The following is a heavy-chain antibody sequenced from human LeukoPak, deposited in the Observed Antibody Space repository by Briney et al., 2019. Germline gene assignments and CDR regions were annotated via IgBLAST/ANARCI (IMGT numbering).Heavy chain of an antibody. Sequence: GGSLRLSCAASGFTFSSYWMHWVRQAPGKGLVWVSRINSDGSSTSYADSVKGRFTISRDNAKNTLYLQMNSLRAEDTAVYYCTTAGPHESFDYWGQGTLVTVSS. CDR3: TTAGPHESFDY. J-gene: IGHJ4*02. CDR1: GFTFSSYW. V-gene: IGHV3-74*01. CDR2: INSDGSST.